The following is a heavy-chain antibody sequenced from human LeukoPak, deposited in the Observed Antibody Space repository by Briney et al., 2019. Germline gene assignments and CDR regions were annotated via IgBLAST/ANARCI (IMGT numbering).Heavy chain of an antibody. V-gene: IGHV4-34*03. CDR2: IKYSGST. J-gene: IGHJ6*02. Sequence: SETLSLTCAVYGGSFRDYYWSWIRQTPGEGLQWIGGIKYSGSTDYNPSLKSRVTMSIDTSKNQFSLKLTSVTAADTAVYCARLGSTVTTGYGMDVWGQGTTVTVSS. CDR1: GGSFRDYY. CDR3: RLGSTVTTGYGMDV. D-gene: IGHD4-17*01.